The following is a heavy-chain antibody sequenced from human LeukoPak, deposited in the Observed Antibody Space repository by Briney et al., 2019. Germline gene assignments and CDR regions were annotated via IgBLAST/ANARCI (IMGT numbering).Heavy chain of an antibody. D-gene: IGHD3-10*01. V-gene: IGHV4-34*01. Sequence: SETLSLTCAVYGGSFSGYYWSWIRQPPGKGLEWIGEINHSGSTNYNPSLKSRATISVDTSKNQFSLKLSSVTAADTAVYYCARGTLWFGELHYDYWGQGTLVTVSS. CDR1: GGSFSGYY. CDR2: INHSGST. J-gene: IGHJ4*02. CDR3: ARGTLWFGELHYDY.